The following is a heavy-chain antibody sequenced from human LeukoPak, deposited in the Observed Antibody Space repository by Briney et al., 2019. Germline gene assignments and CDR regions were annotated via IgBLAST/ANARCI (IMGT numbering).Heavy chain of an antibody. D-gene: IGHD3-16*01. Sequence: SETLSLTCTVSGGSISSSSYYWGWLRQPPGKGVEWIGSIYYSGNTYYNPSLKSRVTISLDTSKNQFSLNLSSVTAADTAVYYCARRWVYDKRAFDAWGQGTMVTVSS. CDR2: IYYSGNT. CDR3: ARRWVYDKRAFDA. CDR1: GGSISSSSYY. V-gene: IGHV4-39*07. J-gene: IGHJ3*01.